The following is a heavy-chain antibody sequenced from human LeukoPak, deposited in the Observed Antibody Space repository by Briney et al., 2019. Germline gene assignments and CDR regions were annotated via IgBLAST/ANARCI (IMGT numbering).Heavy chain of an antibody. CDR1: GGSISSYY. Sequence: ASETLSLTCTVSGGSISSYYWSWIRQPPRKGLEWIGYIYYSGSTNYNPSLKSRVTISVDTSKNQFSLKLSSVTAADTAVYYCARAPRFRSYLGYGMDVWGQGTTVTVSS. D-gene: IGHD3-16*02. J-gene: IGHJ6*02. V-gene: IGHV4-59*01. CDR3: ARAPRFRSYLGYGMDV. CDR2: IYYSGST.